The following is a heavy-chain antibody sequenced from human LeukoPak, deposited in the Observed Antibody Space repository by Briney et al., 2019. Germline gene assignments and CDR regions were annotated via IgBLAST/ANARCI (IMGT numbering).Heavy chain of an antibody. CDR1: GGSISSTNW. CDR2: VNLRGRT. J-gene: IGHJ4*02. Sequence: PSETLSLTCAVSGGSISSTNWWTWVRQPPGKGLVWIGGVNLRGRTNYNPSLWGRVAISPDHSANRISLKLTSVTAADTAVYYCAREGGFYRPLDYSGQGTLVTVAP. CDR3: AREGGFYRPLDY. V-gene: IGHV4-4*02. D-gene: IGHD3-3*01.